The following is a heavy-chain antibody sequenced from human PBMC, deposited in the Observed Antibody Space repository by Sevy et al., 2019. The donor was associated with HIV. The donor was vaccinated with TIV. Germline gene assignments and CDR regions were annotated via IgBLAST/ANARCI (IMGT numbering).Heavy chain of an antibody. D-gene: IGHD6-19*01. Sequence: GGSLRLSCAASGFTVSSNYVSWVRQAPGKGLEWVAVISYDGGRHYYADSVKGRFTISRDNSKNTLFLQMNSLRLEDTAFYYCARDAGYSTDWYPSDYWGQGTQVTVSS. J-gene: IGHJ4*02. CDR1: GFTVSSNY. CDR2: ISYDGGRH. V-gene: IGHV3-30-3*01. CDR3: ARDAGYSTDWYPSDY.